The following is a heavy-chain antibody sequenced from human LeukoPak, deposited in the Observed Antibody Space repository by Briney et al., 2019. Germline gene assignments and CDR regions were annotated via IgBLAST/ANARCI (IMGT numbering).Heavy chain of an antibody. CDR1: GGSISSYY. J-gene: IGHJ4*02. CDR3: AREVYCGGDCDRRSFDY. Sequence: SATLSLPCTVSGGSISSYYWSWTRQPAGKGLEWIGRIYTSGSSNYNPSLKSRVTMSVDASKNQFSLKLSSVTAADTAVYYCAREVYCGGDCDRRSFDYWGQGTLVTVSS. D-gene: IGHD2-21*02. CDR2: IYTSGSS. V-gene: IGHV4-4*07.